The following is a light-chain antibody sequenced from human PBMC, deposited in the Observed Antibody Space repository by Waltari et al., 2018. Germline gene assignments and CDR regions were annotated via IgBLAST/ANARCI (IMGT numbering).Light chain of an antibody. J-gene: IGLJ3*02. Sequence: QSVLTQPPSVSGAPGQRVTVSCPGSTSNTGAGYDVQRYQQFPGGAPKLVIYANNNRPSGVPDRFSATKSGSSASLAITGLQAEDEADNYCQSYDKTLSAWVFGGGTRLTVL. CDR1: TSNTGAGYD. CDR3: QSYDKTLSAWV. V-gene: IGLV1-40*01. CDR2: ANN.